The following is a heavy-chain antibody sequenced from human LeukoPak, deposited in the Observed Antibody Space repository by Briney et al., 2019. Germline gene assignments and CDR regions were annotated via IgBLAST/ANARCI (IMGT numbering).Heavy chain of an antibody. J-gene: IGHJ4*02. D-gene: IGHD3-16*01. CDR1: GGTFSSYA. CDR3: AREGKRGEFDY. Sequence: GASVKVSCKASGGTFSSYAISWVRQAPGQGLEWMGWISAYNGNTNYAQKLQGRVTMTTDTSTSTAYMELRSLRSDDTAVYYCAREGKRGEFDYWGQGTLVTVSS. CDR2: ISAYNGNT. V-gene: IGHV1-18*01.